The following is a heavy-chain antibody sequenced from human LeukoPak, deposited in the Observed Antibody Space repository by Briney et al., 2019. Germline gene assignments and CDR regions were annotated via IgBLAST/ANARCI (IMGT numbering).Heavy chain of an antibody. Sequence: GGSLRLSCAASGFTFDDYGFSWVRQTPGKGLEWVSGISWNGASTVYADSVKGRFTISRDNAKNSLSLQMNSLRAEDTAVYYCTFGTTGFIDFWGQGTLVTVSS. CDR2: ISWNGAST. D-gene: IGHD1-1*01. CDR3: TFGTTGFIDF. J-gene: IGHJ4*02. V-gene: IGHV3-20*04. CDR1: GFTFDDYG.